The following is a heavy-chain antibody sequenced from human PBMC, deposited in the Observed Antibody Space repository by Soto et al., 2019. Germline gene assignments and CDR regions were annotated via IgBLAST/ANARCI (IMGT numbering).Heavy chain of an antibody. V-gene: IGHV3-7*01. CDR2: IKQDGNEK. Sequence: GSLRLSCAVSGFTFMDYWMSWGRQAPGKGLEWVANIKQDGNEKYYVDSVKGRFTISRDNAKNSLYLQMNSLRAEDTAVYYCAIRASYYDSSGYFDYWGQGTLVTVCS. J-gene: IGHJ4*02. CDR1: GFTFMDYW. CDR3: AIRASYYDSSGYFDY. D-gene: IGHD3-22*01.